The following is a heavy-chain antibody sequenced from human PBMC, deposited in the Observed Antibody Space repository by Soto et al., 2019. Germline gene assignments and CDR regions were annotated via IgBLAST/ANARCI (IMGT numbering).Heavy chain of an antibody. V-gene: IGHV1-46*01. CDR2: INPSGGST. CDR1: GYTFTSYY. D-gene: IGHD2-15*01. CDR3: ARDRRGIVVVVAASRDTGGLDY. Sequence: AASVKVSCKASGYTFTSYYMHWVRQAPGQGLEWMGIINPSGGSTSYAQKFQGRVTMTRDTSTSTVYMELSSLRSEDTAVYYCARDRRGIVVVVAASRDTGGLDYWGQGTLVTVSS. J-gene: IGHJ4*02.